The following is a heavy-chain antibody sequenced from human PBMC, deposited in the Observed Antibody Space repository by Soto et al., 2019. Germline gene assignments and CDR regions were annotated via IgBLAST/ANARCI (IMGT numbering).Heavy chain of an antibody. J-gene: IGHJ5*02. CDR3: ATVNVVATNNNWFAT. CDR2: IYYSGST. V-gene: IGHV4-31*01. CDR1: GGSISSGGYY. D-gene: IGHD5-12*01. Sequence: SETLSLTCTVSGGSISSGGYYWSWIRQHPGKGLEWIGYIYYSGSTYYSPSFQGQVTILVDKSISTAYLHWSSLKASDSAIYYCATVNVVATNNNWFATWGQGTLVTV.